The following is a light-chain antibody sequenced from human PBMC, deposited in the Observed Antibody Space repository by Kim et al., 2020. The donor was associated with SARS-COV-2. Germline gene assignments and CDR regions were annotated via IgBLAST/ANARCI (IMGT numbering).Light chain of an antibody. Sequence: DIVMTQSPDSLAVSLAERATINCKSSQNVLSSSNNKDYLAWYQQKPGQPPKLLIYSASTRASGVPDRFSGSGSGTDFTLTISSLQAEDVAVYYSQQYYTTPLTFVEGTKVDIK. CDR3: QQYYTTPLT. V-gene: IGKV4-1*01. CDR1: QNVLSSSNNKDY. J-gene: IGKJ1*01. CDR2: SAS.